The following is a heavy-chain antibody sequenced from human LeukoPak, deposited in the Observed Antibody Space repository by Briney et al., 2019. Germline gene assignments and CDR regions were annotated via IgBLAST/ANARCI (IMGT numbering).Heavy chain of an antibody. CDR2: ISGSGGRT. J-gene: IGHJ1*01. CDR1: GFTFSSYT. V-gene: IGHV3-23*01. D-gene: IGHD6-13*01. Sequence: GGSLRLSCAASGFTFSSYTMSWVRQAPGKGLEWVSAISGSGGRTYYADSVKGRFTISRDNAKNSLCLQMNSLRAEDTALYYCARDSSSWYVSEHWGQGTLVTVSS. CDR3: ARDSSSWYVSEH.